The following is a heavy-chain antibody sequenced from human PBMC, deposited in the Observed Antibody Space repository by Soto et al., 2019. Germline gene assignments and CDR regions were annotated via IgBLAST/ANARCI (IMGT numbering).Heavy chain of an antibody. Sequence: LSLTCTVTGGSMTSGDQYWTWIRHRPGEGLEGFGYINHRGSLYYNPSLKSRVSMSVDTSKNQFSLNLSSVTAADTAVYYCARELPQRQGRNMDVWGQGTTVTVSS. CDR1: GGSMTSGDQY. J-gene: IGHJ6*02. V-gene: IGHV4-31*03. CDR3: ARELPQRQGRNMDV. D-gene: IGHD1-1*01. CDR2: INHRGSL.